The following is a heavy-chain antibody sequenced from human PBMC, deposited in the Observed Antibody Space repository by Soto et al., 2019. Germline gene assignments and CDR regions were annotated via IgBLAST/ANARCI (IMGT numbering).Heavy chain of an antibody. CDR3: AREDRDPETGLVPAASDGMDV. CDR2: IIPIFGIA. D-gene: IGHD2-2*01. CDR1: GGTFSRYS. V-gene: IGHV1-69*08. Sequence: QVQLVQSGAEVKKPGSSVKVSCKASGGTFSRYSITWVRQAPGHGLEWIGRIIPIFGIASYAQKFQGRVTITADEPTSTAYMELSSLRSDDTAVYYCAREDRDPETGLVPAASDGMDVWGQGTTVTVSS. J-gene: IGHJ6*02.